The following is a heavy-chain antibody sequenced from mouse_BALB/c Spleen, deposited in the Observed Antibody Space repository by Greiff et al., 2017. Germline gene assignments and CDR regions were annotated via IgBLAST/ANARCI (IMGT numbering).Heavy chain of an antibody. D-gene: IGHD2-1*01. V-gene: IGHV5-6-5*01. J-gene: IGHJ2*01. CDR3: ARYGNFLYYFDY. CDR2: ISSGGST. CDR1: GFTFSSYA. Sequence: EVKLVESGGGLVKPGGSLKLSCAASGFTFSSYAMAWVRQTPEKRLEWVASISSGGSTYYPDSVKGRFTISRDNARNILYLQMSSLRSEDTAMYYCARYGNFLYYFDYWGQGTPLTVSS.